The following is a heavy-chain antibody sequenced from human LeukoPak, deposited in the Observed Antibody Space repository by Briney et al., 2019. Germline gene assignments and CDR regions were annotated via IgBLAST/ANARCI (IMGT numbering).Heavy chain of an antibody. J-gene: IGHJ4*02. CDR2: INHSGST. Sequence: PSETLSLTCAVYGGSFSGYYWSLIRQPPGKGLEWIGEINHSGSTNYNPSLKSRVTISVDTSKNQFSLKLSSVTAADTAVYYCARHDSGITGTTYDFDYWGQGTLVTVSS. V-gene: IGHV4-34*01. D-gene: IGHD1-7*01. CDR1: GGSFSGYY. CDR3: ARHDSGITGTTYDFDY.